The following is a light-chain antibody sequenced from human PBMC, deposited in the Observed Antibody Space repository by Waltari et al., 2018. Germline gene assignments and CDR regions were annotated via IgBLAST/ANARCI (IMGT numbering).Light chain of an antibody. J-gene: IGLJ3*02. CDR1: SGSVSTPYY. V-gene: IGLV8-61*01. CDR3: VLSMGSGIWV. Sequence: QTVVTQEPSLSVSPGGTVTLTCGLSSGSVSTPYYPSWYQQAPGQAPRTLIFDTSARSSGVPDRFSGSILDNKAALTITGAQADDESDYYCVLSMGSGIWVFGGGTKLTVL. CDR2: DTS.